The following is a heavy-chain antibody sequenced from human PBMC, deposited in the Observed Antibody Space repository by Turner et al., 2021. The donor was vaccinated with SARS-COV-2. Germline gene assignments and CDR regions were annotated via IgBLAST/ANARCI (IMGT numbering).Heavy chain of an antibody. J-gene: IGHJ4*02. CDR3: ARGRDDYIWGSPTPTYYFDY. D-gene: IGHD3-16*01. V-gene: IGHV4-34*01. CDR1: GGSFSGYY. Sequence: QVQLQQWGAGLLKPSENLSLTCAVYGGSFSGYYWSFIRQPPGKGLEWIGEINHSGNTNYNPSLQSRVITSVDTSKNHFSLKLTSLTAADTAVYYCARGRDDYIWGSPTPTYYFDYWGQGTLVTVSS. CDR2: INHSGNT.